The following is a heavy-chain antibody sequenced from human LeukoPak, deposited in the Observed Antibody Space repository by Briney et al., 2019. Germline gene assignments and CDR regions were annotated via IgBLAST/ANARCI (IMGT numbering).Heavy chain of an antibody. D-gene: IGHD1-26*01. J-gene: IGHJ5*02. CDR2: IYYSGST. CDR1: GGSISSYY. CDR3: XXGXXXGSYRRVRRDWFDP. Sequence: TSETLSLTCTVSGGSISSYYWSWIRQPPGKGLEWIGYIYYSGSTNYNPSLKSRVTISVDTSKNQFSLKLSSVTAADTAVYYCXXGXXXGSYRRVRRDWFDPWGQGTLVTVSS. V-gene: IGHV4-59*01.